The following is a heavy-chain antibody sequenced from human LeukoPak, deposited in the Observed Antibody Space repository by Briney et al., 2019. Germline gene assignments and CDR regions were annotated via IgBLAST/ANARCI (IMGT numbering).Heavy chain of an antibody. Sequence: PGGSLRLSCAASGFTFSNYAMSWVRQAPGKGLEWVSVIYSGGSTYYADSVKGRFTISRDNSKNTLYLQMNSLRAEDTAVYYCARSQQLGTWGQGTLVTVSS. CDR3: ARSQQLGT. D-gene: IGHD6-13*01. CDR2: IYSGGST. CDR1: GFTFSNYA. J-gene: IGHJ5*02. V-gene: IGHV3-53*01.